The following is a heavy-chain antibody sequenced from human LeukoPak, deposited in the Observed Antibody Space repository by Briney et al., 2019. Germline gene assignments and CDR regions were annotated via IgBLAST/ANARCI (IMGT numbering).Heavy chain of an antibody. CDR2: ISSSGSSI. V-gene: IGHV3-48*03. D-gene: IGHD3-10*01. CDR1: GFTFSSYE. CDR3: AETYYYGSGSYYKFLDY. J-gene: IGHJ4*02. Sequence: PGGSLRLSCAASGFTFSSYEMNWVRQAPGKGLEWVSYISSSGSSIYYADSVKGRFTISRDNAKNSLYLQMNSLRAEDTAVYYCAETYYYGSGSYYKFLDYWGQGTLVTVSS.